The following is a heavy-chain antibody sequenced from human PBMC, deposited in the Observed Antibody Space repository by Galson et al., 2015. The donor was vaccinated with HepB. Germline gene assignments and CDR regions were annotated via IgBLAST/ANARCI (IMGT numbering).Heavy chain of an antibody. CDR1: GFTFSNYG. J-gene: IGHJ4*02. V-gene: IGHV3-33*01. CDR3: ASGTSVYCTRATCYREGSFDY. D-gene: IGHD2-2*01. CDR2: LWYDGSNR. Sequence: SLRLSCAASGFTFSNYGMHWVRQAPGKGLEWVAVLWYDGSNRYYVDSVKGRFTISRDNSKNTLYLQMTSLRAEDTAVYYCASGTSVYCTRATCYREGSFDYWGQGTLVTVSS.